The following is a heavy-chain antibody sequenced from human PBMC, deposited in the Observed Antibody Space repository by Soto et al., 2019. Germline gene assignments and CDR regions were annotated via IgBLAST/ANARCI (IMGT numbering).Heavy chain of an antibody. CDR1: GFTFSSYA. CDR2: ISGSGGST. J-gene: IGHJ6*02. D-gene: IGHD2-8*01. CDR3: AKDGGYCTNGVCRHYYYGMDV. V-gene: IGHV3-23*01. Sequence: GGSLRLSCAASGFTFSSYAMSWVRQAPGKGLEWVSAISGSGGSTYYADSVKGRFTISRDNSKNTLYLQMNSLRAEDTAVYYCAKDGGYCTNGVCRHYYYGMDVWGQGTTVTVSS.